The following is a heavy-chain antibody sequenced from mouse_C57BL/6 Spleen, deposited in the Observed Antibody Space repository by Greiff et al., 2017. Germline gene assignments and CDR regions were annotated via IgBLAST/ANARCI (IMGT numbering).Heavy chain of an antibody. CDR1: GYAFSSSW. CDR3: ARSVITTVVARAMDY. CDR2: IYPGDGDT. Sequence: VQLQQSGPELVKPGASVKISCKASGYAFSSSWMNWVKQRPGKGLEWIGRIYPGDGDTNYNGKFKGKATLTADKSSSTAYMQLSILTSEDSAVYFCARSVITTVVARAMDYWGQGTSVTVSS. V-gene: IGHV1-82*01. D-gene: IGHD1-1*01. J-gene: IGHJ4*01.